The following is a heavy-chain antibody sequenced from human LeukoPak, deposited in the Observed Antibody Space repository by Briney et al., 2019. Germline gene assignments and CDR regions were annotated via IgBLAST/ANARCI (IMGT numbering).Heavy chain of an antibody. CDR2: IYHSGST. J-gene: IGHJ5*02. Sequence: SETLSLTCTVFGYSISSAYYWAWIRQPPGKGLEWIGSIYHSGSTYYNPSLKSRVTISVDTSKNQFSLKLSSVTAADTAVYYCARGSALEPQGYCRGGICSTWFDPWGRGTLVTVSS. CDR1: GYSISSAYY. D-gene: IGHD2-15*01. V-gene: IGHV4-38-2*02. CDR3: ARGSALEPQGYCRGGICSTWFDP.